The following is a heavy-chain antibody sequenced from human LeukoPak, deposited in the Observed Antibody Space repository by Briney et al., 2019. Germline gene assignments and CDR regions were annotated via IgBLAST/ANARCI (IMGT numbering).Heavy chain of an antibody. CDR2: INHSGST. CDR3: ARGYSSHMNWFDP. CDR1: GGSISSGDYY. J-gene: IGHJ5*02. D-gene: IGHD2-15*01. Sequence: SETLSLTCTVSGGSISSGDYYWSWIRQPPGKGLEWIGEINHSGSTNYNPSLKSRVTISVDTSKNQFSLKLSSVTAADTAVYCCARGYSSHMNWFDPWGQGTLVTVSS. V-gene: IGHV4-39*07.